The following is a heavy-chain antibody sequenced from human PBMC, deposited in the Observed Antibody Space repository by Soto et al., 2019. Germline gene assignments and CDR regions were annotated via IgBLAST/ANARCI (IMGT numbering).Heavy chain of an antibody. D-gene: IGHD3-10*01. CDR2: IYPGDSDT. CDR1: GYSFTTYW. J-gene: IGHJ2*01. CDR3: ARQAGHEHWYFDL. V-gene: IGHV5-51*01. Sequence: GESLKISCKGSGYSFTTYWIGWVRQMPGKGLEWMGIIYPGDSDTTYSPSFQGQVTISADRSFNIAYLQWNSLKASDTAMYYCARQAGHEHWYFDLWGRGTLVTVSS.